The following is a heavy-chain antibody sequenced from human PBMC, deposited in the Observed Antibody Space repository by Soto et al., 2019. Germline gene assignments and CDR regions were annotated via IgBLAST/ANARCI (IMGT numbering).Heavy chain of an antibody. CDR3: ARGRNGSGSYAYDY. D-gene: IGHD3-10*01. CDR2: INHSGST. Sequence: TSETLSHTCAVYRGSFSGYDWSWIRKPPGKGLEWIGEINHSGSTNYNPSLKSRVTISVDTSKNQFSLKLSSVTAADTAVYYCARGRNGSGSYAYDYWGQGTLVTVSS. V-gene: IGHV4-34*01. J-gene: IGHJ4*02. CDR1: RGSFSGYD.